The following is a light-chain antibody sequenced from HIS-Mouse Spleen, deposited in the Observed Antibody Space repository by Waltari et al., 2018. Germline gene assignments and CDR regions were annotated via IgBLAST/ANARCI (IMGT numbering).Light chain of an antibody. J-gene: IGLJ2*01. V-gene: IGLV2-23*01. CDR3: CSYAGSSTYVV. Sequence: QSALTQPASVSGSPGQSITISCTGTSSDVGRYNLVSWYQQHPGKAPKLVIYEGSKRPSGVGNRFSGSKSGNTASLTISGRQAEDEADYYCCSYAGSSTYVVFGGGTKLTVL. CDR1: SSDVGRYNL. CDR2: EGS.